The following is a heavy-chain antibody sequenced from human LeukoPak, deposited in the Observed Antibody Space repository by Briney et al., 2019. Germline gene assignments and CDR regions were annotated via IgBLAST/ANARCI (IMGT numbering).Heavy chain of an antibody. CDR2: INHSGST. CDR3: ARNYGDYAGMDV. CDR1: GGSFSGYY. Sequence: SETLSLTCAVYGGSFSGYYWSWIRRPPGKGLEWIGEINHSGSTNYNPSLKSRVTISVDTSKNQFSLKLSSVTAADTAVYYCARNYGDYAGMDVWGQGTTVTVSS. D-gene: IGHD4-17*01. V-gene: IGHV4-34*01. J-gene: IGHJ6*02.